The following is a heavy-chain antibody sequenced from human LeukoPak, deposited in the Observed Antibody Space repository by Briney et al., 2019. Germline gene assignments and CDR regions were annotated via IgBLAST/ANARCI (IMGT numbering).Heavy chain of an antibody. V-gene: IGHV3-30*03. CDR1: GFTFSSYG. J-gene: IGHJ4*02. CDR3: AREWLDSSNFDY. D-gene: IGHD6-19*01. CDR2: ISYDGSNK. Sequence: GGSLRLSCAASGFTFSSYGMHWVRQAPGKGLEWVAVISYDGSNKYYADSVKGRFTISRDNSKNTLYLQMNSLRAEDTAVYYCAREWLDSSNFDYWGQGTLVTVSS.